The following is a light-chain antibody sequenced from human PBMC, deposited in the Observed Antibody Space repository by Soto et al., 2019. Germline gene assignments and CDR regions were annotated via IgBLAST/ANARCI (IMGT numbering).Light chain of an antibody. CDR3: SSYTTSTTRV. CDR1: DNDVGVYNY. Sequence: QSVLTQPVSVSGSPGQSITISCTGTDNDVGVYNYVSWYQQHPGKAPKLIIYDVTNRPSGVSNRFSGSKSGNTASLTISGLKAEDEADYYCSSYTTSTTRVFGGGTKVTVL. CDR2: DVT. V-gene: IGLV2-14*01. J-gene: IGLJ3*02.